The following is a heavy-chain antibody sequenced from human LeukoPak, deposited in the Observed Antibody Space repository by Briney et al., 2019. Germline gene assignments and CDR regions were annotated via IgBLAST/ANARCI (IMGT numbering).Heavy chain of an antibody. V-gene: IGHV3-21*01. Sequence: GGSLRLSCAASGFTFSSYSMNWVRQAPGKGLEWVSSISSGSSYIYYADSVKGRFTISRDNAKNSLYLQMNSLRAEDTAVYYCARSQPTITADADAFDIWGQGTMVTVSS. CDR3: ARSQPTITADADAFDI. CDR1: GFTFSSYS. J-gene: IGHJ3*02. D-gene: IGHD4/OR15-4a*01. CDR2: ISSGSSYI.